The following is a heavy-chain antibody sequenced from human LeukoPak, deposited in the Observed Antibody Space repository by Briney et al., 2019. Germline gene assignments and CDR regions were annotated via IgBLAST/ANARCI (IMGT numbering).Heavy chain of an antibody. D-gene: IGHD6-13*01. V-gene: IGHV3-33*01. CDR3: TRERKSAIAAFDY. CDR2: IWYDGINK. J-gene: IGHJ4*02. Sequence: PGGSLRLSCAASGFTFSSYGMHWVRQAPGKGLEWVAVIWYDGINKFHADSVRGRFTISRDNSKNTVYLQMNSLRAEDTAVYYCTRERKSAIAAFDYWGQGTLVTVSS. CDR1: GFTFSSYG.